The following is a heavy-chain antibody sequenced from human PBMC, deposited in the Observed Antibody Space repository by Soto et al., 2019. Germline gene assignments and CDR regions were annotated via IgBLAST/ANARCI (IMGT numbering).Heavy chain of an antibody. CDR3: ARMVDTAMVNVPFDY. J-gene: IGHJ4*02. CDR1: GDSVSSISAA. CDR2: TYYRSKWYN. D-gene: IGHD5-18*01. V-gene: IGHV6-1*01. Sequence: SQTLSLTCAISGDSVSSISAAWNWIRQSPSRGLEWLGRTYYRSKWYNDYAVSVKSRITINPDTSKNQFSLQLNSVTPEDTAVYYCARMVDTAMVNVPFDYWGQGTLVTVSS.